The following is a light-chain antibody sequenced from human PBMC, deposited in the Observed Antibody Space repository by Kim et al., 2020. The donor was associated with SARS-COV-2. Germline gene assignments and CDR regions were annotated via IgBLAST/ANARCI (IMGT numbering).Light chain of an antibody. V-gene: IGLV2-23*02. CDR3: CSYAGSTTYVL. Sequence: QSLAIACTGTSSDVGSYNLVSWYQQYAGKAPKLIIYEFTERPSGISDRFSGSKSGNTASLTISGLQAEDEAHYYCCSYAGSTTYVLFGGGTQLTVL. CDR2: EFT. J-gene: IGLJ2*01. CDR1: SSDVGSYNL.